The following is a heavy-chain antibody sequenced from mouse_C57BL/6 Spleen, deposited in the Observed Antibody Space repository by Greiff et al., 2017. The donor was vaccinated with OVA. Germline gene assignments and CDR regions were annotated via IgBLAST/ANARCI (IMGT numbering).Heavy chain of an antibody. D-gene: IGHD2-3*01. CDR1: GYTFTDYY. Sequence: DVKLQESGPVLVKPGASVKMSCKASGYTFTDYYMNWVKQSHGKSLEWIGVINPYNGGTSYNQKFKGKATLTVDKSSSTAYMELKSLTSEYSSVYYCARDGPQSAMDYWGHGTSVTVSS. CDR2: INPYNGGT. V-gene: IGHV1-19*01. CDR3: ARDGPQSAMDY. J-gene: IGHJ4*01.